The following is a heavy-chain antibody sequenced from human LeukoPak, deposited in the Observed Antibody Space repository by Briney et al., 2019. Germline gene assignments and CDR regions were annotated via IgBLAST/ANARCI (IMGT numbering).Heavy chain of an antibody. CDR3: ARGVYIAAAQYAY. CDR2: IYYSGTT. D-gene: IGHD6-13*01. Sequence: SETLPLTCTVYGGSISIYYWSWIRQPPGKGLEWIGYIYYSGTTNYNPSLKSRVTISVDTSKNQFSLKLSSVTAADTAVYYCARGVYIAAAQYAYWGQGTLVTVSS. CDR1: GGSISIYY. J-gene: IGHJ4*02. V-gene: IGHV4-59*01.